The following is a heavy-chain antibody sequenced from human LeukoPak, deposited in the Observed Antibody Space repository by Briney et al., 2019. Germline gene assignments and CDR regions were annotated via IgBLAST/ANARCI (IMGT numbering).Heavy chain of an antibody. CDR3: AREPQGSNSGYDSGYYYGMDV. J-gene: IGHJ6*02. Sequence: AGNLCVSCTEGGGSSSSYYWRWIREPPGNGLDRSGYVYSIACTNYNPSLKSRVTISVDTSKNQFSLKLSSVTAADTAVYYCAREPQGSNSGYDSGYYYGMDVWGQGTTVTVSS. V-gene: IGHV4-59*01. CDR1: GGSSSSYY. CDR2: VYSIACT. D-gene: IGHD5-12*01.